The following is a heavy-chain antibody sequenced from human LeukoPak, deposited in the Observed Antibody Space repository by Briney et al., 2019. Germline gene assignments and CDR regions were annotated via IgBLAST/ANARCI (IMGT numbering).Heavy chain of an antibody. CDR3: ARLGIAVAGHFDY. J-gene: IGHJ4*02. CDR2: IYYSGST. Sequence: PSETLSLTCTVSGGSISSYYWSWIRQPPGKGLEWFGYIYYSGSTNYNPSLKSRVTISVDTSKNQFSLKLSSVTAADTAVYYCARLGIAVAGHFDYWGQGTLVTVSS. CDR1: GGSISSYY. D-gene: IGHD6-19*01. V-gene: IGHV4-59*01.